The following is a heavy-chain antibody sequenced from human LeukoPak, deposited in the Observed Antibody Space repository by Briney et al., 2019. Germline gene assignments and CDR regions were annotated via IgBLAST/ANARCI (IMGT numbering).Heavy chain of an antibody. V-gene: IGHV5-51*01. CDR1: GYSFTSYW. D-gene: IGHD1-26*01. CDR3: AGREIVGATTNAFDI. J-gene: IGHJ3*02. Sequence: GESLKISCKGSGYSFTSYWIGWVRQMPGKGLEWRGIIYPGDSDTRYSPSFQGQVTISADKSISTAYLQWSSLKASDTAMYYCAGREIVGATTNAFDIWGQGTMVTVSS. CDR2: IYPGDSDT.